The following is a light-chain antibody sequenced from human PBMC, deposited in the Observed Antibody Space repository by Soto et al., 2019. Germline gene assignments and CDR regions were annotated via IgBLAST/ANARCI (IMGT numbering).Light chain of an antibody. J-gene: IGKJ1*01. V-gene: IGKV3-20*01. CDR3: QQYGSSSWT. CDR1: QSISSSY. CDR2: GAS. Sequence: ETVLTQSPGTLYLSAGERATLSCRASQSISSSYLAWYQQRPGQAPRLLIYGASSRATGIPDRFSGSGSGTEFTLTISRLEPEDFAVYYCQQYGSSSWTFGQGTKVDIK.